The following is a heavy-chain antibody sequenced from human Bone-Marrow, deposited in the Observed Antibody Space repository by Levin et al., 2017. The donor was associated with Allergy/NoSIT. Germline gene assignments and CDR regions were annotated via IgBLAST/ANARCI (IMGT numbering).Heavy chain of an antibody. V-gene: IGHV3-23*01. CDR2: ISGSGGST. J-gene: IGHJ5*02. CDR3: AKDRSMVQGVIVGWFDP. Sequence: GESLKISCAASGFTFSSYAMSWVRQAPGKGLEWVSAISGSGGSTYYADSVKGRFTISRDNSKNTLYLQMNSLRAEDTAVYYRAKDRSMVQGVIVGWFDPWGQGTLVTVSS. CDR1: GFTFSSYA. D-gene: IGHD3-10*01.